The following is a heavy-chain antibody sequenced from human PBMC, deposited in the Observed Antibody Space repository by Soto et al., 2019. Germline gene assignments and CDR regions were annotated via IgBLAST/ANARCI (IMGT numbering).Heavy chain of an antibody. D-gene: IGHD6-13*01. CDR1: GFTFSTFW. Sequence: GGSLRLSCAASGFTFSTFWMSWVRQAPGRGLEWVANIKDDGSQKNYVDSVKGRFTISRDNAKDSVFLQMIRLRAEDTAVYYCARDNSILYSDNWYDAIDIWGQGTRVTVS. J-gene: IGHJ3*02. V-gene: IGHV3-7*03. CDR2: IKDDGSQK. CDR3: ARDNSILYSDNWYDAIDI.